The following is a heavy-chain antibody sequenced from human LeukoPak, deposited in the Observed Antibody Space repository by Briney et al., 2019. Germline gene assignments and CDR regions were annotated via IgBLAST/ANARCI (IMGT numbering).Heavy chain of an antibody. V-gene: IGHV3-73*01. CDR2: IRSKANSYAT. D-gene: IGHD3-22*01. CDR1: GFTFSGSA. Sequence: GGSLRLSCAASGFTFSGSAMHWVRQASGKGLEWVGRIRSKANSYATAYAASVKGRFTISRDDSKNTAYLQMNSLKTEDTAVYYCTGSYYYDSSGYDAWGQGTLVTVSS. J-gene: IGHJ5*02. CDR3: TGSYYYDSSGYDA.